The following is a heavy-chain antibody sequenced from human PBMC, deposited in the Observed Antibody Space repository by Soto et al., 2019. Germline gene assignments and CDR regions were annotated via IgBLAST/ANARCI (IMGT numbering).Heavy chain of an antibody. J-gene: IGHJ6*02. V-gene: IGHV1-18*01. CDR1: GYTFTSYC. Sequence: ASVKVSCKASGYTFTSYCISWVRQAPGQGLEWMGWISAYNGNTNYAQKLQGRVTMTTDTSTSTAYMELRSLRSDDTAVYYCARDPYSSSWPYYYYYGMDVWGQGTTVTVSS. CDR2: ISAYNGNT. CDR3: ARDPYSSSWPYYYYYGMDV. D-gene: IGHD6-13*01.